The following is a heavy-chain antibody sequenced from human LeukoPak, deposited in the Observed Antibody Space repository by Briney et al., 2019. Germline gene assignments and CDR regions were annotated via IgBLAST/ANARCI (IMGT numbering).Heavy chain of an antibody. CDR2: LSGSGITT. CDR1: GFTFSNSA. J-gene: IGHJ4*02. Sequence: GGSLRLSCAASGFTFSNSAMSWVRQAPGKGLEWVSTLSGSGITTYYADSVKGRFTISRDNSKNTLYLQMNSLRAEDTAVYYCAKGSNYGDRIFDYWGQGTLVTVSS. D-gene: IGHD4-11*01. V-gene: IGHV3-23*01. CDR3: AKGSNYGDRIFDY.